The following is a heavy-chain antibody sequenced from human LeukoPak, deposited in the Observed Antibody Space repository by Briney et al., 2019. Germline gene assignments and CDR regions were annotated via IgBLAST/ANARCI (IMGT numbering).Heavy chain of an antibody. CDR1: GFTFSSYG. CDR3: AKDRGVYQLPAIGWFGP. Sequence: GGSLRLSCAASGFTFSSYGMHWVRQAPGKGLEWVAVISYDGSNKYYADSVKGRFTISRDSSKNTLYLQMNSLRAEDTAVYYCAKDRGVYQLPAIGWFGPWGQGTLVTVSS. J-gene: IGHJ5*02. V-gene: IGHV3-30*18. D-gene: IGHD2-2*01. CDR2: ISYDGSNK.